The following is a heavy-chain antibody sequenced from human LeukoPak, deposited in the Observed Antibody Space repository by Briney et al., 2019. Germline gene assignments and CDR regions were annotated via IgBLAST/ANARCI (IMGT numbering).Heavy chain of an antibody. CDR2: IIDSGNSI. Sequence: GGSLRLSCAASGFTFSSYSMNWIRQAPGKGLEWVSTIIDSGNSIYYADSAEGRFTISRDNSKNTLYLQMNSLRAGDTAVYYCAKDPIFSGSYGVFDYWGLGTLVTVSS. D-gene: IGHD1-26*01. V-gene: IGHV3-23*01. J-gene: IGHJ4*02. CDR3: AKDPIFSGSYGVFDY. CDR1: GFTFSSYS.